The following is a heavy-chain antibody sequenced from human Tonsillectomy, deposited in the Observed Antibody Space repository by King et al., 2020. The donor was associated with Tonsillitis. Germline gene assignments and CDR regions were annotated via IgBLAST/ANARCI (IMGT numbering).Heavy chain of an antibody. Sequence: DVQLVESGGGLVQPGGSLRLSCAASGFTFSSYSMNWVRQAPGKGLEWVSYISSSSSTIYYADSVKGRFTISRDNAKNSLYLQMNSLRDEDTAVYYCARVAYYYDSSGRTKYALAEYFQHWGQGTLVTVSS. V-gene: IGHV3-48*02. D-gene: IGHD3-22*01. CDR2: ISSSSSTI. J-gene: IGHJ1*01. CDR3: ARVAYYYDSSGRTKYALAEYFQH. CDR1: GFTFSSYS.